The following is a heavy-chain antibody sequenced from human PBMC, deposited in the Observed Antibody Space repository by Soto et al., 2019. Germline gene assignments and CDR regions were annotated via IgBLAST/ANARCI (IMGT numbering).Heavy chain of an antibody. Sequence: SETLSLTCTGSGGSLNSYYWTWIRQSPGKGLEWIGYVSSTGNTNYNPSLKSRVTLSLDTSTNEVSLSLASVTAADAAVYFCARFSPPRKSYDSNPVWFDPWGQGILDTV. V-gene: IGHV4-59*01. CDR2: VSSTGNT. CDR1: GGSLNSYY. CDR3: ARFSPPRKSYDSNPVWFDP. J-gene: IGHJ5*02. D-gene: IGHD3-22*01.